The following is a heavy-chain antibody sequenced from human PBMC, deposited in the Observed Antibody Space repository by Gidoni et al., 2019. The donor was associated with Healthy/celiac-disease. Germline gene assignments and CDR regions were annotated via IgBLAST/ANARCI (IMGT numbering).Heavy chain of an antibody. J-gene: IGHJ6*02. Sequence: QVQLQQWGAGLLKPSETLSLTCAVYGGSFSGYYWSWIRQPPGKGLDWIGEINHSGSTNYNPSLKSRVTISVDTSKNQFSLKLSSVTAADTAVYYCARCVRSYYYYGMDVWGQGTTVTVSS. D-gene: IGHD3-10*01. CDR2: INHSGST. V-gene: IGHV4-34*01. CDR1: GGSFSGYY. CDR3: ARCVRSYYYYGMDV.